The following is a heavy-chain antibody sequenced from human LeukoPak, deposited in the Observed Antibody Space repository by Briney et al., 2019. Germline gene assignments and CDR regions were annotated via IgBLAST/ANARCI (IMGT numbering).Heavy chain of an antibody. CDR1: GGSISSSSYY. D-gene: IGHD3-3*01. J-gene: IGHJ5*02. CDR2: IYYSGST. Sequence: SETLSLTCTVSGGSISSSSYYWGWIRQPPGKGLEWIGSIYYSGSTYYNPSLKSRVTIPVDTSKNQFSLKLSSVTAADTAVYYCARNGWGTPDYDFWSGHREILRENWFDPWGQGTLVTVSS. V-gene: IGHV4-39*07. CDR3: ARNGWGTPDYDFWSGHREILRENWFDP.